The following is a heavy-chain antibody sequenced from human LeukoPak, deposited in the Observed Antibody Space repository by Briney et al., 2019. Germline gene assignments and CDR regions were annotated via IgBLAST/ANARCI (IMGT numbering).Heavy chain of an antibody. V-gene: IGHV4-30-4*08. D-gene: IGHD4-11*01. CDR1: GGSISSGDYY. CDR2: IYYSGST. J-gene: IGHJ5*02. CDR3: ARTTVTTSWFDP. Sequence: PSETLSLTCTVSGGSISSGDYYWSWIRQPPGKGLEWIGYIYYSGSTYYNPSLKSRVTISVDTSKNQFSLKLSSVTAADTAVYYCARTTVTTSWFDPWGQGTLVTVSS.